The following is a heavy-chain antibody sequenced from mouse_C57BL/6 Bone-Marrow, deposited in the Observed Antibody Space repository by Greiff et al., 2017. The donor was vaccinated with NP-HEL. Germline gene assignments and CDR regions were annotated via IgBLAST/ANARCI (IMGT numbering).Heavy chain of an antibody. CDR1: GYTFTSYW. V-gene: IGHV1-55*01. D-gene: IGHD2-1*01. CDR2: IYPGSGST. J-gene: IGHJ2*01. Sequence: QVQLQQPGAELVKPGASVKMSCKASGYTFTSYWITWVKQRPGQGLEWIGDIYPGSGSTNYNEKFKSKATLTVDTSSSAAYMQLSSLTSEDSAVYYCAREGDLLWPLVYFDSWGQGTPLTVSS. CDR3: AREGDLLWPLVYFDS.